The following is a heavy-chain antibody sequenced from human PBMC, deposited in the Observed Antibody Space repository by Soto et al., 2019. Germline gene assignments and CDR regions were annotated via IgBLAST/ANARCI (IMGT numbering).Heavy chain of an antibody. D-gene: IGHD6-13*01. V-gene: IGHV4-59*01. J-gene: IGHJ1*01. Sequence: SETLSLTCTVSGGSISSYYWSWIRQSPGKGLEWIGYIYYSGSTNYNPSLKSRVTISVDTSKNQFSLKLSSVTAADTAVYYCAREDRVSDHFQHWGQGTLVTVSS. CDR3: AREDRVSDHFQH. CDR2: IYYSGST. CDR1: GGSISSYY.